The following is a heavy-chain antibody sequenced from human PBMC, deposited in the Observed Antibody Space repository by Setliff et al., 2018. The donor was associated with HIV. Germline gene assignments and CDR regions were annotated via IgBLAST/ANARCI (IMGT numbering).Heavy chain of an antibody. Sequence: ASVKVSCKASADTFTNCLINWVRQAPGQGLEWMGWISAYNGNTNYAQKLQGRATMTTDTSTSTAYMELRSLRSDDTAVYYCARTGGLTYYDYWGQGTPVTVSS. CDR3: ARTGGLTYYDY. D-gene: IGHD3-10*01. J-gene: IGHJ4*02. CDR1: ADTFTNCL. CDR2: ISAYNGNT. V-gene: IGHV1-18*01.